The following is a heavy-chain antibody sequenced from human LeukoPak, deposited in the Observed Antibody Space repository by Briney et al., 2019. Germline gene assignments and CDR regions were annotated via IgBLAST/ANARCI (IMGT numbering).Heavy chain of an antibody. Sequence: SETLSLTCAVSGGSISSGGYSWSWIRQPPGKGLEWIGYIYYSGSTNYNPSLKSRVTISVDTSKNQFSLKLSSVTAADTAVYYCARTSVLVGYFDYWGQGTLVTVSS. J-gene: IGHJ4*02. CDR2: IYYSGST. CDR1: GGSISSGGYS. D-gene: IGHD2-8*02. V-gene: IGHV4-61*08. CDR3: ARTSVLVGYFDY.